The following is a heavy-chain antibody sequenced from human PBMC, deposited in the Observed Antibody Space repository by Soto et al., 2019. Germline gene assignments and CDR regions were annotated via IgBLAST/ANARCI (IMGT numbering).Heavy chain of an antibody. D-gene: IGHD1-26*01. CDR1: GFTFSDYE. J-gene: IGHJ6*02. Sequence: PGGSLRLSCAASGFTFSDYEMSWVRQAPGKGLEWVSYISSSGGTIKYADSVKGRFTISRDNAKNSLFLQMHSLRADDTAVYYCARDALDIYYKFGMDVWGHGTPVTVSS. V-gene: IGHV3-48*03. CDR3: ARDALDIYYKFGMDV. CDR2: ISSSGGTI.